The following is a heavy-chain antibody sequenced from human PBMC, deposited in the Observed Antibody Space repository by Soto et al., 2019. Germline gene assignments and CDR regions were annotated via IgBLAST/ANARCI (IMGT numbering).Heavy chain of an antibody. CDR2: INPNSGGT. Sequence: GASVKVSCKASGYTFTGYYMHWVRQAPGQGLEWMGWINPNSGGTNYAQKFQGWVTMTRDTSISTAYMELSRLRSDDTAVYYCARDPQYYYFFGRLLNYMDVWGKGTTVTVSS. CDR3: ARDPQYYYFFGRLLNYMDV. J-gene: IGHJ6*03. V-gene: IGHV1-2*04. CDR1: GYTFTGYY. D-gene: IGHD3-3*01.